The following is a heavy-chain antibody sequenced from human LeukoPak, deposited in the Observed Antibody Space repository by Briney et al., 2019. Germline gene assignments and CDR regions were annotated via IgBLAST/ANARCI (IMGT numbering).Heavy chain of an antibody. CDR2: ISGSGGST. CDR1: GFTFDDYA. D-gene: IGHD2-2*01. V-gene: IGHV3-23*01. CDR3: AKELPAAILPLGY. J-gene: IGHJ4*02. Sequence: GGSLRLSCAASGFTFDDYAMHWVRQAPGKGLEWVSAISGSGGSTYYADSVKGRFTISRDNSKNTLYLQMNSLRAEDAAVYYCAKELPAAILPLGYRGQGTLVTVSS.